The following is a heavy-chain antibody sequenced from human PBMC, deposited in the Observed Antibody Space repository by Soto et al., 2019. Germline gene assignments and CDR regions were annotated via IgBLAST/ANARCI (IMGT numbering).Heavy chain of an antibody. CDR2: IYYSGST. CDR3: ATSGISVAGIDY. Sequence: PSETLSLTCTVSGGSISSGGYYWSWIRQHPGKGLEWIGYIYYSGSTYYNPSLKSRVTISVDTSKNQFSLKLSSVTAADTAVYYCATSGISVAGIDYWGQGTLVTVSS. CDR1: GGSISSGGYY. D-gene: IGHD6-19*01. V-gene: IGHV4-31*03. J-gene: IGHJ4*02.